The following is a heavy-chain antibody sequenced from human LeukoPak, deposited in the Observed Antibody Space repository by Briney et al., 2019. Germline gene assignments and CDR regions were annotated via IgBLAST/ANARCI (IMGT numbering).Heavy chain of an antibody. CDR3: ARIPLRSGAAAY. CDR1: GGSFSGYY. D-gene: IGHD2/OR15-2a*01. V-gene: IGHV4-34*01. Sequence: SETLSLTCAVYGGSFSGYYWSWIRQPPGKGLEWIGEINHSGSTNYNPSLKSRVTISVDTSKNQFSLKLSSVTAADTAVYYCARIPLRSGAAAYWGQGTLVTVSS. J-gene: IGHJ4*02. CDR2: INHSGST.